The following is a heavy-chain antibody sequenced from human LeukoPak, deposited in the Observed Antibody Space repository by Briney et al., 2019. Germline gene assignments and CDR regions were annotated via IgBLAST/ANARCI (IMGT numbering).Heavy chain of an antibody. Sequence: PGGSLRLSCAASGFSFDDYGMSWVRQAPGKGLEWISGISWNGGSTGHGDSVKGRFTISRDNAKKSLYLQMNSLRAEDTALYYCVRDLGEFSPGANDPYWYFDLWGRGTLVFVSA. CDR2: ISWNGGST. V-gene: IGHV3-20*04. D-gene: IGHD3-16*02. J-gene: IGHJ2*01. CDR1: GFSFDDYG. CDR3: VRDLGEFSPGANDPYWYFDL.